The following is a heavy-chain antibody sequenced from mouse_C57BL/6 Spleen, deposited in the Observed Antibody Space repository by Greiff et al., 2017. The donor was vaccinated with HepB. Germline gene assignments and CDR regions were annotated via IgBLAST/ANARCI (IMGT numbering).Heavy chain of an antibody. Sequence: VQLQQPGAELVKPGASVKLSCKASGYTFTSYWMHWVKQRPGQGLEWIGMIHPNSGSTNYNEKFKSKATLTVDKSSSTAYMQLSSLTSEDSAVYYCARPPITTVVGGDYWGQGTTLTVSS. J-gene: IGHJ2*01. CDR3: ARPPITTVVGGDY. V-gene: IGHV1-64*01. CDR1: GYTFTSYW. CDR2: IHPNSGST. D-gene: IGHD1-1*01.